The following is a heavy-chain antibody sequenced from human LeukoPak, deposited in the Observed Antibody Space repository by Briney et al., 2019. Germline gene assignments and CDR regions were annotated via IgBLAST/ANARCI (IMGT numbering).Heavy chain of an antibody. CDR1: GGSISSGGYY. D-gene: IGHD7-27*01. CDR2: IYHSGST. CDR3: ARAANWGVVDY. V-gene: IGHV4-30-2*01. J-gene: IGHJ4*02. Sequence: PSETLSLTCTVSGGSISSGGYYWSWIRQPPGKGLEWIGYIYHSGSTYYNPSLKSRVTISVDRSKNQFSLKLSSVTAADTAVYYCARAANWGVVDYWGQGTLVTVSS.